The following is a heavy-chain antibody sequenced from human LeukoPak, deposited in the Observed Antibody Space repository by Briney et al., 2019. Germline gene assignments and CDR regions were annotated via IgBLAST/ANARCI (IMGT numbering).Heavy chain of an antibody. J-gene: IGHJ5*02. D-gene: IGHD3-22*01. CDR1: GGSISSYY. CDR3: AREKYYYDSSGPPNWFDP. CDR2: IYYSGST. V-gene: IGHV4-59*01. Sequence: SETLSLTCTVSGGSISSYYWSWIRQPPGKGLEWIGYIYYSGSTNYNPSLKSRVTISVDTSKNQFSLKLSSVTAADTAVYYSAREKYYYDSSGPPNWFDPWGQGTLVTVSS.